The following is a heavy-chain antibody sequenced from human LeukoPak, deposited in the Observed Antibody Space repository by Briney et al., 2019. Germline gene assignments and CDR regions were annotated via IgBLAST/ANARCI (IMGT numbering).Heavy chain of an antibody. CDR1: GFTLTSYA. CDR2: IIGIGGST. Sequence: GGSLRLSRAASGFTLTSYAMSWVSPAPGKGRGWVSAIIGIGGSTYYADSLKGPFTISRDNSKNTLYLQMNSLRAEDTAVYYCAKGYCSSTSCYKRDYYFDYWGQGTLVTVSS. CDR3: AKGYCSSTSCYKRDYYFDY. V-gene: IGHV3-23*01. D-gene: IGHD2-2*02. J-gene: IGHJ4*02.